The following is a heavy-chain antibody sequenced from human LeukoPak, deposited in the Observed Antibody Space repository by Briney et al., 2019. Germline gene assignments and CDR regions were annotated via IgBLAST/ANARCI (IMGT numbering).Heavy chain of an antibody. Sequence: SETLSLTCTVSGGSISSYYWSWIRQPPGKGLEWIGYIYYSGSTNYNPSLKSRVTISVDTSKNQFSLKLSSVAAADTAVYYCARGYYYDSSGYFPTFDYWGQGTLVTVSS. CDR2: IYYSGST. CDR3: ARGYYYDSSGYFPTFDY. J-gene: IGHJ4*02. D-gene: IGHD3-22*01. CDR1: GGSISSYY. V-gene: IGHV4-59*01.